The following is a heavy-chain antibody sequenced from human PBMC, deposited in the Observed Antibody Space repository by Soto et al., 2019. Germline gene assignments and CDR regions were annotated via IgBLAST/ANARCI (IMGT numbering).Heavy chain of an antibody. CDR2: ISSSSSTI. D-gene: IGHD5-18*01. Sequence: PGGSLRLSCAASGFTFSSYSMNWVRQAPGKGLEWVSYISSSSSTIYYADSVKGRFTISRDNAKNSLYLQMNSLRDEDTAVYYCARQGDTAMVTFVFDYGMDVWGQGTTVTVSS. CDR3: ARQGDTAMVTFVFDYGMDV. J-gene: IGHJ6*02. CDR1: GFTFSSYS. V-gene: IGHV3-48*02.